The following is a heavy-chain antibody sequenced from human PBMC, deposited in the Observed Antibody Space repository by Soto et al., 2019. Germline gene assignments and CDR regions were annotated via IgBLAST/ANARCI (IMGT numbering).Heavy chain of an antibody. CDR1: SGSISSGGYY. CDR2: IYYSGST. V-gene: IGHV4-31*03. J-gene: IGHJ4*02. CDR3: ARVGPKGQLAYYFDY. D-gene: IGHD6-13*01. Sequence: QVQLQESGPGLVKPSQTLSLTCTVSSGSISSGGYYWSWIRQHPGKGLEWIGYIYYSGSTYYNPSLKSRVTISVDTSKNQFSLKLSSVTAADTAVYYCARVGPKGQLAYYFDYWGQGTLVTVSS.